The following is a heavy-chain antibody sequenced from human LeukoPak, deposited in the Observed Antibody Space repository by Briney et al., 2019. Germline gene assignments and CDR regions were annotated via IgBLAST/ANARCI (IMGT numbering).Heavy chain of an antibody. CDR3: ARASYCSDGSCYFDY. CDR2: ISAYNVNT. J-gene: IGHJ4*02. D-gene: IGHD2-15*01. Sequence: ASVKVSCTPSGPTFTTYSISWVRQAAGQRLEWMGWISAYNVNTISATTVQARVTMTTDTSTRTAYMELRRLKSADTAVYYCARASYCSDGSCYFDYGGQGTLVTVSP. V-gene: IGHV1-18*01. CDR1: GPTFTTYS.